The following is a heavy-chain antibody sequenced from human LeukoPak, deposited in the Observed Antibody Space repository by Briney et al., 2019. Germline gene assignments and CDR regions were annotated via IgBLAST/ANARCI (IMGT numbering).Heavy chain of an antibody. CDR3: ARDTGCSGGSCYLDAFDI. CDR2: ISSSSSTI. Sequence: GGSLRLSCAASGFTFSIYSMNWVRQAPGKGLEWVSYISSSSSTIYYADSVKGRFTISRDNAKNSLYLQMNSLRAEDTAVYYCARDTGCSGGSCYLDAFDIWGQGTMVTVSS. D-gene: IGHD2-15*01. V-gene: IGHV3-48*01. J-gene: IGHJ3*02. CDR1: GFTFSIYS.